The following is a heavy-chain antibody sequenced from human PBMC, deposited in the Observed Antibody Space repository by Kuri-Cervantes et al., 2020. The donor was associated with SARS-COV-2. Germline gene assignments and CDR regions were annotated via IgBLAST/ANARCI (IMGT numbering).Heavy chain of an antibody. Sequence: ESLKISCAVYGGSFSGYYWSWIRQPPGKGLEWIGEINHSGSTNYNPPLKSRVTISVDTSKNQFSLKLSSVTAADTAVYYCARGRTSSSWGQGTLGTVSS. CDR2: INHSGST. CDR1: GGSFSGYY. V-gene: IGHV4-34*01. D-gene: IGHD6-13*01. J-gene: IGHJ4*02. CDR3: ARGRTSSS.